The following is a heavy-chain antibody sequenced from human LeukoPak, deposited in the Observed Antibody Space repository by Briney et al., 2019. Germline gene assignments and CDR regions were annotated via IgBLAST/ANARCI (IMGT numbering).Heavy chain of an antibody. CDR1: GYTFTGYY. CDR2: INPSGGST. D-gene: IGHD2-21*01. Sequence: ASVKVSCKASGYTFTGYYIHWVRQAPGQGLEWMGIINPSGGSTSYAQKFQGRVTMTRDMSTSTVYMELSSLRSEDTAVYYCARETDVAYFDYWGQGTLVTVSS. CDR3: ARETDVAYFDY. J-gene: IGHJ4*02. V-gene: IGHV1-46*01.